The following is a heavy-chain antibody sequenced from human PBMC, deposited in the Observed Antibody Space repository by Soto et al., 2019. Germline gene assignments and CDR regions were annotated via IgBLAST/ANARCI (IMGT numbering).Heavy chain of an antibody. V-gene: IGHV3-11*01. D-gene: IGHD3-22*01. Sequence: LRLSCAASGFTFSDYYMSWLRQSPGRGLEWISHISISAGTIYYADSVKGRFTISRDNAKNSLYLQMNSLRAEDTAVYYCARVNYYDSSGRYDYWGQGTLVTVSS. CDR2: ISISAGTI. CDR1: GFTFSDYY. CDR3: ARVNYYDSSGRYDY. J-gene: IGHJ4*02.